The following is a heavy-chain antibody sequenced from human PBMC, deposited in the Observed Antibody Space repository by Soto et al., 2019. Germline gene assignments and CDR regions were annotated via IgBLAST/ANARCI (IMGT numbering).Heavy chain of an antibody. J-gene: IGHJ4*02. CDR1: GGTFSSYT. Sequence: SVKVSCKASGGTFSSYTISWVRQAPGQGIEWMGRIIPILGIANYAQKLQGRVTITADKSTSTAYIELSSLRSEDTAVYYWARGRLLEWQNFDYWGQGTLVTVSS. CDR2: IIPILGIA. CDR3: ARGRLLEWQNFDY. D-gene: IGHD3-3*01. V-gene: IGHV1-69*02.